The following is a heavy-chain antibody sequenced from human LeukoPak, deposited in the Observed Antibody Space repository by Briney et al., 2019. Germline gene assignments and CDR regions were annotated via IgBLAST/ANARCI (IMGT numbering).Heavy chain of an antibody. V-gene: IGHV3-48*04. J-gene: IGHJ4*02. D-gene: IGHD3-22*01. CDR2: ISSSSSTI. CDR1: GFTFSSYS. Sequence: GGSLRLSCAASGFTFSSYSMNWVRQAPGKGLEWVSYISSSSSTIYYADSVKGRFTISRDNSKNTLYLQMNSLRAEDTAVYYCAKDAYYYDSSGYYDGGSFDYWGQGTLVIVSS. CDR3: AKDAYYYDSSGYYDGGSFDY.